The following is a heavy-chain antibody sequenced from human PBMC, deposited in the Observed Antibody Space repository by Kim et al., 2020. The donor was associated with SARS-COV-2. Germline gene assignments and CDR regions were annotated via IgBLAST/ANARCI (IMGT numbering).Heavy chain of an antibody. V-gene: IGHV3-48*02. J-gene: IGHJ1*01. CDR1: GFGFSNYG. Sequence: GGSLRLSCAGSGFGFSNYGMNWVRQAPGKGLEWISHISSRSSSLFYAASVKGRFTVSRDNAKNLLFLEMTSLRDEDTAVYYCARESSTGLSGGIFGSWG. CDR3: ARESSTGLSGGIFGS. CDR2: ISSRSSSL. D-gene: IGHD2-8*02.